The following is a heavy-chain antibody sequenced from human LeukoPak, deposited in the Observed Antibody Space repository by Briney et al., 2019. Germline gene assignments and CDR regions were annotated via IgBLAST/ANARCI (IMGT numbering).Heavy chain of an antibody. CDR2: ISSGSSTM. Sequence: GGSLRLSCAASGFTFSTYTMNWVRQAPGEGLEWISYISSGSSTMYYADSVKGRFTISRDNARNSLYLQMNSLRAEDTAVYYCAKDSDDVRAFDIWGQGTMVTVSS. D-gene: IGHD3-10*02. CDR3: AKDSDDVRAFDI. CDR1: GFTFSTYT. J-gene: IGHJ3*02. V-gene: IGHV3-48*01.